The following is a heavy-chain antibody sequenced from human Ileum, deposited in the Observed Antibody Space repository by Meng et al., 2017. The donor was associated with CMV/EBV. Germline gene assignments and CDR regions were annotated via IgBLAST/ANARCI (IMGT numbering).Heavy chain of an antibody. V-gene: IGHV3-30-3*01. Sequence: LSCAASGFVFSSYTMHWVRQTPGKGLEWVAVISYSGSNKYYADSVKGRFTISRDNAKNTLYLQMNSLRAEDTAVYYCVRSGGTLDYWGQGTLVTVSS. CDR1: GFVFSSYT. CDR3: VRSGGTLDY. CDR2: ISYSGSNK. D-gene: IGHD2-8*02. J-gene: IGHJ4*02.